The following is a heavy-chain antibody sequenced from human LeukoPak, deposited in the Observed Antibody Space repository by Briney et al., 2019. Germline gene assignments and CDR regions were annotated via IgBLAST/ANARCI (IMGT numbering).Heavy chain of an antibody. J-gene: IGHJ4*02. CDR1: GFTFSSYA. V-gene: IGHV3-23*01. CDR3: AKVLGGLWPGIDY. CDR2: ISGSGGST. Sequence: GGSLRLSCAASGFTFSSYAMSWVRQAPGKGPEWVSAISGSGGSTYYADSVKGRFTISRDNAKNTVYLQMNSLRAEDTAVYYYAKVLGGLWPGIDYWGQGTVVTVSS. D-gene: IGHD2-15*01.